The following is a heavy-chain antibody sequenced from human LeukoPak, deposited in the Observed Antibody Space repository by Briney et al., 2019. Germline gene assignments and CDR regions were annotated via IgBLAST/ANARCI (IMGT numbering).Heavy chain of an antibody. J-gene: IGHJ4*02. Sequence: PSETLSLTCTVSGGSISSYYWSWIRQPPGKGLEWIGYIYYSGSTNYNPSLKSRVTISVDTSKNQFSLKLSSVTAADTAVYYCARVGYSGYEGFFDYWGQGTLVTVS. CDR2: IYYSGST. D-gene: IGHD5-12*01. CDR1: GGSISSYY. CDR3: ARVGYSGYEGFFDY. V-gene: IGHV4-59*01.